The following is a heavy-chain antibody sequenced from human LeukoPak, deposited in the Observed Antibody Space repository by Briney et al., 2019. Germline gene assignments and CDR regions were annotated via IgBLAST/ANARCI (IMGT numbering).Heavy chain of an antibody. V-gene: IGHV4-4*02. Sequence: SGTLSLTCAVSGGSISSSHWRSWVRQPPGKGLEWIGEIYHSGSTNYNPSLKSRVTISVDTSKNQFSLKLSSVSAADTAVYYCARRGYCSGGSCYAGLNWFDPWGQGTLVTVSS. J-gene: IGHJ5*02. CDR2: IYHSGST. D-gene: IGHD2-15*01. CDR1: GGSISSSHW. CDR3: ARRGYCSGGSCYAGLNWFDP.